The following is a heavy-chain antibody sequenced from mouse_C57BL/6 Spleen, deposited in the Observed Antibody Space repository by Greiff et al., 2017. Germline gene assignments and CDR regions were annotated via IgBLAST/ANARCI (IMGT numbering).Heavy chain of an antibody. D-gene: IGHD2-5*01. J-gene: IGHJ2*01. V-gene: IGHV3-6*01. Sequence: EVQLVESGPGLVQPSQSLSLTCSVTGYSITSGYYWNWIRQFPGNKLEWMGYISYDGSNNYNPSLKNRIYITRDTSKNQFFLKLKSVTTEDTATYYCAREGNSNFDYWGQGTTLTVSS. CDR3: AREGNSNFDY. CDR1: GYSITSGYY. CDR2: ISYDGSN.